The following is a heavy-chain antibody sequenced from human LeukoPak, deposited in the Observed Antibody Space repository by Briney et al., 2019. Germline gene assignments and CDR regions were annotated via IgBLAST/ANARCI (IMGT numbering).Heavy chain of an antibody. D-gene: IGHD1-1*01. CDR1: GFTFSTYS. J-gene: IGHJ4*02. V-gene: IGHV3-7*01. Sequence: GGSLRLSCAASGFTFSTYSMNWVRQAPGKGLEWVVNIKQDGSEKYYVDSVKGRFTISRDNAKNSLYLQMNSLRAEDTAVYYCARDAGGKRGDYVDYWGQGTLVTVSS. CDR2: IKQDGSEK. CDR3: ARDAGGKRGDYVDY.